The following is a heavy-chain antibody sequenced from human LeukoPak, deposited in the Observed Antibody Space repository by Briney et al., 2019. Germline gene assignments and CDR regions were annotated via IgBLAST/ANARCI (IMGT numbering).Heavy chain of an antibody. V-gene: IGHV1-46*01. CDR3: ARLGQQLVLTFHYYYYMDV. J-gene: IGHJ6*03. CDR1: GYTFTSYY. CDR2: INPSGGST. Sequence: ASVKVSCKASGYTFTSYYMHWVRQAPGQGLEWMGIINPSGGSTSYAQKFQGRVTMTRDMSTSTAYMELRSLRSDDTAVYYCARLGQQLVLTFHYYYYMDVWGKGTTVTVSS. D-gene: IGHD6-13*01.